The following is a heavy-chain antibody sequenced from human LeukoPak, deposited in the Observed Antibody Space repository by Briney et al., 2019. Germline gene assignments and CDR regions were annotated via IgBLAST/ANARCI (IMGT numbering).Heavy chain of an antibody. J-gene: IGHJ4*02. Sequence: GSLRLSCAASGFTFTSYAMSWVRQAPGKGLGWVSAISGSGGSSHYADSVKGRFTLSRDNSKSTLYLQMNSLRAEDTAVYYCAREYGSGSYYYDYWGQGTLVTVSS. CDR2: ISGSGGSS. V-gene: IGHV3-23*01. CDR3: AREYGSGSYYYDY. D-gene: IGHD3-10*01. CDR1: GFTFTSYA.